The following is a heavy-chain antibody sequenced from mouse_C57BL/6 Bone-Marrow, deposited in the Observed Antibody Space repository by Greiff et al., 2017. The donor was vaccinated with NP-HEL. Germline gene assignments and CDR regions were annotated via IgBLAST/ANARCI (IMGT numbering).Heavy chain of an antibody. CDR2: ISSGGDYI. CDR3: TRAYYGIREGGFAY. D-gene: IGHD1-1*01. J-gene: IGHJ3*01. CDR1: GFTFSSYA. V-gene: IGHV5-9-1*02. Sequence: EVKLVESGEGLVKPGGSLKLSCAASGFTFSSYAMSWVRQTPEKRLEWVAYISSGGDYIYYADTVKGRFTISRDNARNTLYLQMSILKSEDTAMYYCTRAYYGIREGGFAYCGQGPLVTVSA.